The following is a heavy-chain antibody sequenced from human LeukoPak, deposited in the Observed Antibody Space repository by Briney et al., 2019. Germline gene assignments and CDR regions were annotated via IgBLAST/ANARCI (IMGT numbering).Heavy chain of an antibody. V-gene: IGHV3-7*01. D-gene: IGHD2-15*01. J-gene: IGHJ4*01. CDR2: TKQDASDK. CDR1: RFTPSTYL. Sequence: PGGTLRLSCAASRFTPSTYLTSWVRQAPAKGLEWVAKTKQDASDKYYVYSVKGRFTISRDNAKNSVYLQKNSLRVEDTAVYYCARGQLADVYWGQGALVTVSS. CDR3: ARGQLADVY.